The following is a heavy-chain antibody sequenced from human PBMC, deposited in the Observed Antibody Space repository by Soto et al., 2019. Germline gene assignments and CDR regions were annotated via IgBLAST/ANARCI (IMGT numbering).Heavy chain of an antibody. CDR3: ARVGYYDSSGYPDY. CDR1: GGSISSYY. J-gene: IGHJ4*02. D-gene: IGHD3-22*01. V-gene: IGHV4-59*01. CDR2: IYYSGST. Sequence: QVQLQESGPGLVKPSETLSLTCTVSGGSISSYYWSWIRQPPGKGLEWIGYIYYSGSTNYNPSLKSRVTLSVDTSKNQFSLKLSSVTAADTAVYYCARVGYYDSSGYPDYWGQGTLVTVSS.